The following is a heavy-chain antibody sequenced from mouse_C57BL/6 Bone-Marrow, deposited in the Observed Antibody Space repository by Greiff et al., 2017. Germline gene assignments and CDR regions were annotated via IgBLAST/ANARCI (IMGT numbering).Heavy chain of an antibody. CDR1: GYTFTDYE. CDR2: IDPETGGT. V-gene: IGHV1-15*01. Sequence: QVQLQQSGAELVRPGASVTLSCKASGYTFTDYEMHWVKQTPVHGLEWIGAIDPETGGTAYNQKFKGKAILTADKSSSTAYMELHSLTSEDSAVYYCTRSLRGYWGQGTTLTVSS. J-gene: IGHJ2*01. CDR3: TRSLRGY. D-gene: IGHD1-1*01.